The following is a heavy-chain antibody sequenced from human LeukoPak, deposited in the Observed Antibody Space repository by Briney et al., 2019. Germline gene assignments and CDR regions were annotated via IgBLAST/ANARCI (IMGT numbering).Heavy chain of an antibody. D-gene: IGHD5-24*01. J-gene: IGHJ5*02. CDR1: GYTFTSYG. Sequence: ASVKVSCKASGYTFTSYGISWVRQAPGQGLEWMGRISAYNGNTNYAQKLQGRVTMTTDTSTSTAYMELRSLRSDDTAVYYCARDKVIRDGYNANWFDPWGQGTLVTVSS. CDR3: ARDKVIRDGYNANWFDP. V-gene: IGHV1-18*01. CDR2: ISAYNGNT.